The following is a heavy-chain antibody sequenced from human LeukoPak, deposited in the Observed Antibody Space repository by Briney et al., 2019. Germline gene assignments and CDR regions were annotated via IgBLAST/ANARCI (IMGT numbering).Heavy chain of an antibody. CDR2: ISGSGSHT. D-gene: IGHD6-6*01. CDR3: ATIGSSPHYFDN. CDR1: GFSFRSSD. Sequence: GGSLRLSCAASGFSFRSSDMNWGRQAPGKGLEWVSSISGSGSHTYYADSVKGRFTISRDNANNLLYLQMNSLRAEDTALYYCATIGSSPHYFDNWGQGTLVTVSS. J-gene: IGHJ4*02. V-gene: IGHV3-21*01.